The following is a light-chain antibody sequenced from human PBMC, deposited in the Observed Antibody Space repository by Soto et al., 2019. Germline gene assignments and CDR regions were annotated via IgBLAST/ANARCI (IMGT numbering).Light chain of an antibody. J-gene: IGLJ1*01. Sequence: QSALTQPASVSGSPGQSITISCTGTSSDVGTYNLVSWYQQLPGKVPKLMIYEVSKRPSGASSRFSGSKSGNTASLTISGLQAEDEADYYCCPYAGSSTSVFGTGTKLTVL. V-gene: IGLV2-23*02. CDR1: SSDVGTYNL. CDR2: EVS. CDR3: CPYAGSSTSV.